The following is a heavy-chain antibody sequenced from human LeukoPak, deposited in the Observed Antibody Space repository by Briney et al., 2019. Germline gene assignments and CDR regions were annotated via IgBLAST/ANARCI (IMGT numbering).Heavy chain of an antibody. CDR3: ARHPLGYCSGGSCYYFDY. J-gene: IGHJ4*02. D-gene: IGHD2-15*01. CDR1: GGSISSGSYY. Sequence: SETLSLTCTVSGGSISSGSYYWSWIRQPAGKGLEWIGRIYTSGSTNYNPSLRSRVTISVDTSKNQLSLKLSSVTAADTAVYYCARHPLGYCSGGSCYYFDYWGQGTLVTVSS. V-gene: IGHV4-61*02. CDR2: IYTSGST.